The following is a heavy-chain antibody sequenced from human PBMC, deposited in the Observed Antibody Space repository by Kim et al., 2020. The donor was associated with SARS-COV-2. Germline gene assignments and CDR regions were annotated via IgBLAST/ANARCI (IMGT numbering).Heavy chain of an antibody. CDR2: ISYIGNT. D-gene: IGHD4-4*01. J-gene: IGHJ6*02. Sequence: SETLSLTCTVSGGSINSFYWSLTRQPPGKGLEWIGYISYIGNTNYNPSLKSRVTISVDTSKNQFSLKLSSVTAADTAVYYCARASGTVTTFYYHGMDVWGQGTTVTVSS. CDR1: GGSINSFY. V-gene: IGHV4-59*01. CDR3: ARASGTVTTFYYHGMDV.